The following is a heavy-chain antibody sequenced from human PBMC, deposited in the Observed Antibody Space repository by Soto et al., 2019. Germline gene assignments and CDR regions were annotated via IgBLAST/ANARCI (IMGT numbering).Heavy chain of an antibody. V-gene: IGHV1-24*01. CDR2: FDLENGET. CDR3: ATEGRRSNQFDH. D-gene: IGHD6-13*01. J-gene: IGHJ4*02. Sequence: ASVKVSCKVSGYTLTELSIHWVRQAPGEGLEWMGGFDLENGETIYAQRFQGRVTMTEESSADTPYMELSSLRSEDTAVYYCATEGRRSNQFDHWGQGTMVTVSS. CDR1: GYTLTELS.